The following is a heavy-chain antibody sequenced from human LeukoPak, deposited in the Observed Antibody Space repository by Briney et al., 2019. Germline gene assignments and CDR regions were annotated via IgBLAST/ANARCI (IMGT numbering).Heavy chain of an antibody. J-gene: IGHJ4*02. CDR2: ISGSGGST. CDR1: GFTFSSYA. V-gene: IGHV3-23*01. CDR3: AKVRDLDIVATIAVHFDY. D-gene: IGHD5-12*01. Sequence: TGGSLRLSCAASGFTFSSYAMSWVRQAPGKGLEWVSAISGSGGSTYYADSVKGRFTISRDNSKNTLYLQMNSLRAEDTAVYYCAKVRDLDIVATIAVHFDYWGQGTLVTVSS.